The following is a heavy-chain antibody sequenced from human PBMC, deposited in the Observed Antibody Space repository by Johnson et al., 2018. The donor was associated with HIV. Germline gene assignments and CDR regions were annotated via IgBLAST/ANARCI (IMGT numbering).Heavy chain of an antibody. D-gene: IGHD4-23*01. CDR2: IKQGGSEK. CDR1: GFTFSSYW. Sequence: MQLVESGGGLVQPGGSLRLSCAASGFTFSSYWMSWVRQAPGKGLEWVANIKQGGSEKYYVDSVKGRFTISRDNAKNSLYLQMNSLRAEDTAVYYCARATVESAFDIWGQGTMVTVSS. V-gene: IGHV3-7*02. J-gene: IGHJ3*02. CDR3: ARATVESAFDI.